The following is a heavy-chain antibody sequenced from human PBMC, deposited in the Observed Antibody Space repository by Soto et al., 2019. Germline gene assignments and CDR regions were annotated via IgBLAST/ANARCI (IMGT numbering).Heavy chain of an antibody. Sequence: PVGSLRLSCAGSGFTFSGYSVNWVRQAPGKGLEWVSYISSGSKTIYYAESVKGRFTVSRDNARNSQYLQMNSLRDEDTAVYYCAREDILGVRSFDYWGQGTLVTVSS. CDR3: AREDILGVRSFDY. V-gene: IGHV3-48*02. J-gene: IGHJ4*02. CDR1: GFTFSGYS. CDR2: ISSGSKTI. D-gene: IGHD3-9*01.